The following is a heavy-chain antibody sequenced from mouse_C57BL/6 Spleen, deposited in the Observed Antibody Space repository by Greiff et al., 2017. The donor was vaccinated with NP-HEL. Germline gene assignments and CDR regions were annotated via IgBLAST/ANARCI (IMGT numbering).Heavy chain of an antibody. V-gene: IGHV1-64*01. Sequence: QVQLQQSGAELVKPGASVKLSCKASGYTFTSYWMHWVKQRPGQGLEWIGMIHPNSGSTNYNEKFKSKATLTVDKSSSTAYMQLSSLTSEDSAVYYCARGGYSNYGGYYAMDYWGQGTSVTVSS. CDR3: ARGGYSNYGGYYAMDY. J-gene: IGHJ4*01. CDR2: IHPNSGST. D-gene: IGHD2-5*01. CDR1: GYTFTSYW.